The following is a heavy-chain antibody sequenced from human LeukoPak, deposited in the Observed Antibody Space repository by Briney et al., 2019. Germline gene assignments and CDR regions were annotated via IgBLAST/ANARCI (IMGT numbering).Heavy chain of an antibody. V-gene: IGHV4-59*01. Sequence: PSETLSLTCTVSGGSISSYYWSWIRQPPGKGLEWIGYIYYSGSTNYNPSLKSRVTISVDTSKNQFSLKLSSVTAADTAVYYCARDHYYYGSGSYPRWFDPWGQGTLDTVSS. CDR3: ARDHYYYGSGSYPRWFDP. J-gene: IGHJ5*02. CDR2: IYYSGST. D-gene: IGHD3-10*01. CDR1: GGSISSYY.